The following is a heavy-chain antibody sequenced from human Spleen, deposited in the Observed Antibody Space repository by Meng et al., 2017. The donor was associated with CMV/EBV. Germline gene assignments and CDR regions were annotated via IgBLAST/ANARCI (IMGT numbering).Heavy chain of an antibody. CDR3: ARPRDTAAGTAYFDY. J-gene: IGHJ4*02. CDR2: INHSGST. Sequence: QGQLQQWGAGLLKPSETLSLTCAVYGGSFSGYYWSWIRQPPGKGLEWIGEINHSGSTNYNPSHKSRVTISVDTSKNQFSLKLSSVTAADTAVYYCARPRDTAAGTAYFDYWGQGTLVTVSS. V-gene: IGHV4-34*01. D-gene: IGHD6-13*01. CDR1: GGSFSGYY.